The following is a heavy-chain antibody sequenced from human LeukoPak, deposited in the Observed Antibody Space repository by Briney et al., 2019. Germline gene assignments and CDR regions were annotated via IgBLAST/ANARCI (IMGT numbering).Heavy chain of an antibody. V-gene: IGHV3-30*02. Sequence: GGSLRLSCAASGFSFSNNGMHWVRQIPGKGLEWVAFIRFDGVTQYYADSVRGRFTVSRDNAKNSLYLQMNSLRAEDTAVYYCARGGGYGSGSHYYFDYWGQGTLVTVSS. D-gene: IGHD3-10*01. CDR2: IRFDGVTQ. J-gene: IGHJ4*02. CDR1: GFSFSNNG. CDR3: ARGGGYGSGSHYYFDY.